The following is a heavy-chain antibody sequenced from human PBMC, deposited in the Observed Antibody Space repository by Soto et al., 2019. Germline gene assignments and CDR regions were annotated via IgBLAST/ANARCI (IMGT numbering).Heavy chain of an antibody. J-gene: IGHJ4*02. V-gene: IGHV4-4*02. D-gene: IGHD3-10*01. Sequence: QLQLQESGPGLVRPSWTLSLTCAVSGGFTSTNNWWSLFREPPGKGLEWVGDAYHSGSTEYNPFLKSRVSISVDQSKNQISLKLTSATAADTAVYYCARSPHSSYYGGSGTFDYWGQGTLVTVSS. CDR3: ARSPHSSYYGGSGTFDY. CDR2: AYHSGST. CDR1: GGFTSTNNW.